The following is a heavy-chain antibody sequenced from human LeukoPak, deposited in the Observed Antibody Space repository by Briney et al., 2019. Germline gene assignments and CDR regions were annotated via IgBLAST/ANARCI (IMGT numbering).Heavy chain of an antibody. Sequence: GGSLRLSCAASGFTFSSYWMYWVRQAPGKWLVWVSRINSDGSSTSYADSVKGRFTISRDNAKNTLYLQMNSLRAEDTAVYYCARDFKSEYYDSSVFFDYWGQGTVVTVSS. CDR3: ARDFKSEYYDSSVFFDY. CDR1: GFTFSSYW. CDR2: INSDGSST. J-gene: IGHJ4*02. V-gene: IGHV3-74*01. D-gene: IGHD3-22*01.